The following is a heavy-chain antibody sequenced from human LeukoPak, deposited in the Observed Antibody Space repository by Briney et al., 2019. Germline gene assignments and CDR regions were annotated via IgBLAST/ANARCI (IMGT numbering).Heavy chain of an antibody. CDR3: ARDRPGGELVDY. D-gene: IGHD1-7*01. CDR2: INPNSGGT. J-gene: IGHJ4*02. CDR1: GYTLTGYY. Sequence: ASVKVSCKASGYTLTGYYIHWVRQAPGQGLEWMGWINPNSGGTNYTQKFQDRSTMTRDTSINTAYLELSSLGFDDTAVYYCARDRPGGELVDYWGQGTLVTVSS. V-gene: IGHV1-2*02.